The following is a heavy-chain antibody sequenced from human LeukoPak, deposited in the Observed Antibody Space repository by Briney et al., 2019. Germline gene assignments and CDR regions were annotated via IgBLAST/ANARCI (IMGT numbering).Heavy chain of an antibody. CDR1: GDSFSSNTAA. CDR3: ARDQMGFDP. V-gene: IGHV6-1*01. J-gene: IGHJ5*02. CDR2: TYYRSNLYN. Sequence: SQTLSLTCAISGDSFSSNTAAWNWVRQSPSRGLEWLGSTYYRSNLYNDYAVSVKGRITINPDTSKNQFSLQLNSVTPEDTAVYYCARDQMGFDPWGQGILVTVSS.